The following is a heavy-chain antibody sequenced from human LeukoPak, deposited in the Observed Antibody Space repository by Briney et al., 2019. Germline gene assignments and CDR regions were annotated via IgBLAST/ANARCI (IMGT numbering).Heavy chain of an antibody. CDR1: GFTFTNYE. CDR2: ISSSGTTI. J-gene: IGHJ4*02. D-gene: IGHD3-22*01. CDR3: AREGTMISSFDY. Sequence: GGSLRLSCAASGFTFTNYEMTWVRQAPGKGLEWVSYISSSGTTIYYADSVKGRFTVSRDNAKNSLYLQMNSLRAEDTAVYYCAREGTMISSFDYWGQGTLVTVSS. V-gene: IGHV3-48*03.